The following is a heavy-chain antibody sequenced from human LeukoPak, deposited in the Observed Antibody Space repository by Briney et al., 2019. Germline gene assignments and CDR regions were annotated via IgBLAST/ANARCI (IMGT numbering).Heavy chain of an antibody. J-gene: IGHJ4*02. V-gene: IGHV5-51*01. D-gene: IGHD6-13*01. CDR2: IYPGDSDT. CDR3: ARHAPSSSWYSDY. CDR1: GYSFTSYW. Sequence: GESLKISCKGSGYSFTSYWIGWVRQMPGKGLEWMGIIYPGDSDTRYSPSFQGQVTTSANKSISTAYLQWSSLKASDTAMYYCARHAPSSSWYSDYWGQGTLVTVSS.